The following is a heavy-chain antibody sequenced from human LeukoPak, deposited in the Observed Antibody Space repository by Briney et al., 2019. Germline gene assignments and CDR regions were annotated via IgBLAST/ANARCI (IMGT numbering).Heavy chain of an antibody. D-gene: IGHD3-16*01. Sequence: SETLSLTCTVSGDSISGYYWNWIRQPPGKGLEWIGYIYYSGSTNYNPSLKSQVTISLDTSKNQFSLKLTSVTAADPAVYYCARGGRGLKWFEPWGQDTVVRVSS. J-gene: IGHJ5*02. CDR2: IYYSGST. CDR1: GDSISGYY. V-gene: IGHV4-59*01. CDR3: ARGGRGLKWFEP.